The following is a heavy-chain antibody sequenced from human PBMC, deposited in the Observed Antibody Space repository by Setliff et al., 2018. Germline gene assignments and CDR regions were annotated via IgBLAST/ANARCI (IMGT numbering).Heavy chain of an antibody. Sequence: PGGSLRLSCAASGFTFSSYSMNWVRQAPGKGLEWVSAISGSISSTYYADSVKGRFTISRDNSKNTLYLQMNSLRAEDTAVYYCARRGYDVTAFDYWGQGTLVTVSS. CDR1: GFTFSSYS. CDR3: ARRGYDVTAFDY. D-gene: IGHD5-12*01. CDR2: ISGSISST. V-gene: IGHV3-23*01. J-gene: IGHJ4*02.